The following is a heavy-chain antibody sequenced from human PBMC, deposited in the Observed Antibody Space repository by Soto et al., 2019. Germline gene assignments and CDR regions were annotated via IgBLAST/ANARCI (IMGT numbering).Heavy chain of an antibody. CDR2: IIPIFGTA. CDR3: ARAIRGLTTWGYYFDY. Sequence: SVKVSCKASGGTFSSYAISWVRQAPGQGLEWMGGIIPIFGTANYAQKFQGRVTITADESTSTAYMELSSLRSEDTAVYYCARAIRGLTTWGYYFDYSGQGTLVTVSS. D-gene: IGHD1-1*01. CDR1: GGTFSSYA. J-gene: IGHJ4*02. V-gene: IGHV1-69*13.